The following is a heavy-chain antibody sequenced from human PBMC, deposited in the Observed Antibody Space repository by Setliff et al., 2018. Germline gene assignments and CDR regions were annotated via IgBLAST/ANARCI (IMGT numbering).Heavy chain of an antibody. CDR2: LSPDDKAI. CDR3: AKDGYCSGGSCSLAIYGMNV. D-gene: IGHD2-15*01. CDR1: GFIFSNYA. J-gene: IGHJ6*02. Sequence: PGGSLRLSCEASGFIFSNYAMDWVRQAPGKGLEWVAGLSPDDKAIQYADSVKGRFTISSDNSRNTLYLEMNSLRADDTAVYYCAKDGYCSGGSCSLAIYGMNVWGQGTTVTVSS. V-gene: IGHV3-23*01.